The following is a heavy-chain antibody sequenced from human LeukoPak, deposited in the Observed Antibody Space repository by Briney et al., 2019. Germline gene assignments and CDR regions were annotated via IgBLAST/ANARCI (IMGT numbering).Heavy chain of an antibody. Sequence: PGRSVRLSCAASGFTFDDYAMHWARQAPGEGLEWVSGMSWDGGSIGYADSVKGRFTISRDHAKNSLYLQMNSLRAEDTAFYYCAKGGSTSPTSYGSGSYYNAPFGPVGSYGMDVWGQGTTVTVSS. V-gene: IGHV3-9*01. D-gene: IGHD3-10*01. J-gene: IGHJ6*02. CDR1: GFTFDDYA. CDR3: AKGGSTSPTSYGSGSYYNAPFGPVGSYGMDV. CDR2: MSWDGGSI.